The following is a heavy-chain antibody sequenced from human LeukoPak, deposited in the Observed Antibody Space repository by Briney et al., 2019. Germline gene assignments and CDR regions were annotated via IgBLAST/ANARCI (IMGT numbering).Heavy chain of an antibody. D-gene: IGHD3-22*01. CDR2: IKSKTDGGTT. Sequence: GGSLRLSCAASGFTFSNAWMSWVRQAPGKGLEWVGRIKSKTDGGTTDYAAPVKGRFTISRDDSKNTLYLQMNSLKTEDTAVYYCTTRITMIVVVTVDAFDIWGQGTMVTVSS. CDR1: GFTFSNAW. J-gene: IGHJ3*02. CDR3: TTRITMIVVVTVDAFDI. V-gene: IGHV3-15*01.